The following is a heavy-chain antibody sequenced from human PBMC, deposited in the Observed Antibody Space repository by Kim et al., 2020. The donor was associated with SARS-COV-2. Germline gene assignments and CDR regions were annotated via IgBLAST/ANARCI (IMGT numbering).Heavy chain of an antibody. Sequence: GGSLRLSCAASGFTFSSYAMSWVRQAPGKGLEWVSAISGSGGSTYYADSVKGRFTISRDNSKNTLYLQMNSLRAEDTAVYYCAKSGTMIVVVIPHYFDYWGQGTLVTVSS. CDR1: GFTFSSYA. J-gene: IGHJ4*02. V-gene: IGHV3-23*01. CDR2: ISGSGGST. D-gene: IGHD3-22*01. CDR3: AKSGTMIVVVIPHYFDY.